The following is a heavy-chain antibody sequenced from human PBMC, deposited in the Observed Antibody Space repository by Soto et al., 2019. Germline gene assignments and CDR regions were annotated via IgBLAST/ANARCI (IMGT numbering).Heavy chain of an antibody. Sequence: PGGSLRLSCAASGFTVSSDYMSWVRQAPGKGLECVSVIYNGGDTCYADSVKGRFTISRDNSLNTVYLQMNSLRAEDTAVYYCARSSRWPGYFDYWGQGSLVTVSS. CDR3: ARSSRWPGYFDY. J-gene: IGHJ4*02. CDR2: IYNGGDT. CDR1: GFTVSSDY. V-gene: IGHV3-53*01. D-gene: IGHD6-13*01.